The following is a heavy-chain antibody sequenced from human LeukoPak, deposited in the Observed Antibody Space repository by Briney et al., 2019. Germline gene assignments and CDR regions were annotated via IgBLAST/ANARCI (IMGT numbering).Heavy chain of an antibody. CDR3: AKGSYYDILGDYYYGMDV. CDR2: ISYDGSNK. Sequence: GGSLRLSCAASGFTFSSYGMHWVRQAPGKGLEWVAVISYDGSNKYYADSVKGRFTIPRDNSKNTLYLQMNSLRAEDTAVYYCAKGSYYDILGDYYYGMDVWGQGTTVTVSS. J-gene: IGHJ6*02. CDR1: GFTFSSYG. D-gene: IGHD3-9*01. V-gene: IGHV3-30*18.